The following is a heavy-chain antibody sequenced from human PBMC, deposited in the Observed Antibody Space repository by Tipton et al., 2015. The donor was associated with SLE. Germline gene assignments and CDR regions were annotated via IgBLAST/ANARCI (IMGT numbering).Heavy chain of an antibody. V-gene: IGHV4-38-2*01. Sequence: TLSLTCAVSGYSISSGYYWGWIRQPPGKGLEWIGGIYHSGSTYYNPSLKSRVTISVDTSKNQFSLKLSSVTAADTAVYYCARLDYYYYYMDVWGKGTTVTVSS. J-gene: IGHJ6*03. CDR3: ARLDYYYYYMDV. CDR1: GYSISSGYY. CDR2: IYHSGST.